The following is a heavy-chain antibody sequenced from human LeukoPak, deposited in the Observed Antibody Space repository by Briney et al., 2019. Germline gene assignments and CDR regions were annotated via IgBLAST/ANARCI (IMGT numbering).Heavy chain of an antibody. D-gene: IGHD3-22*01. J-gene: IGHJ4*02. CDR3: ARLSSGYSQFDY. CDR2: INSDGSTT. Sequence: PGGSLRLSCAASGFTFSYYWMYWVRQAPGKGLVWVSRINSDGSTTSYADSVKGRFTISRDNAKNTLYLQMNSLRAEDTAVYYCARLSSGYSQFDYWGQGTLVTVSS. CDR1: GFTFSYYW. V-gene: IGHV3-74*01.